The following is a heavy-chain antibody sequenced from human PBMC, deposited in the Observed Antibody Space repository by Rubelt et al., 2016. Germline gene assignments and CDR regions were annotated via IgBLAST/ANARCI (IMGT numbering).Heavy chain of an antibody. Sequence: QVQLVQSGAEVKKPGASVKVSCKVSGYTFTELSMHWVRQAPGKGLEWMGGFDPEDGETIYAQRVQGGVTMTEDTATDTAYMELSSLRSEETAVYYCAREAYSGRYPLIDYWGQGTLVTVSS. CDR2: FDPEDGET. J-gene: IGHJ4*02. CDR3: AREAYSGRYPLIDY. V-gene: IGHV1-24*01. D-gene: IGHD1-26*01. CDR1: GYTFTELS.